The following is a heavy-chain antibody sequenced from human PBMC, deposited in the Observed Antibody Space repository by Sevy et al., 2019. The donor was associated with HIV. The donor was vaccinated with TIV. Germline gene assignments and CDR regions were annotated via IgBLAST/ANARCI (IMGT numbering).Heavy chain of an antibody. CDR1: GFTFSDDW. V-gene: IGHV3-7*01. CDR3: ARGEYYESSGYYY. D-gene: IGHD3-22*01. CDR2: IKQDGSQK. J-gene: IGHJ4*02. Sequence: GGSLRLSCAASGFTFSDDWMSWVRQAPGKGLEWVANIKQDGSQKYYVDSVKGRFTISRDNAKNSLYLQMDSLRAEDTAVYYCARGEYYESSGYYYWGQGTLATVSS.